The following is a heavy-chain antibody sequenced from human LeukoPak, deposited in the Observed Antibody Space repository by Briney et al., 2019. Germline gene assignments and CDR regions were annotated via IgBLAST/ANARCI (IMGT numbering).Heavy chain of an antibody. CDR2: IWYDGSNK. CDR1: GFTFSSYG. D-gene: IGHD3-9*01. J-gene: IGHJ6*03. V-gene: IGHV3-33*06. Sequence: GRSLRPPCAASGFTFSSYGMHWVRQAPGKGLEWVAVIWYDGSNKYYADSVKGRFTISRDNSKNTLYLQMNSLRAEDTAVYYCAKDSNDILTDYYYYYMDVWGKGTTVIVSS. CDR3: AKDSNDILTDYYYYYMDV.